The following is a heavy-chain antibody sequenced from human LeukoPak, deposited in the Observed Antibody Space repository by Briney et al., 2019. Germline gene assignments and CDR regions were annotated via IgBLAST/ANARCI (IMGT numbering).Heavy chain of an antibody. CDR2: IYHSGST. J-gene: IGHJ4*02. Sequence: SETLSLTCTVSGGSISSYYWSWVRQPPGKGLEWIGYIYHSGSTDYNPSLKSRVTISVDTSKSQFSLKLTSVTAADTAVYYCARDRGYSSSGLDYWGQGTLVTVSS. V-gene: IGHV4-59*12. CDR1: GGSISSYY. CDR3: ARDRGYSSSGLDY. D-gene: IGHD6-6*01.